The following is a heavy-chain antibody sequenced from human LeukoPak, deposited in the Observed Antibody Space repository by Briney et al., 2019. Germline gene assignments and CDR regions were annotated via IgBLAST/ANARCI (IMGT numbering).Heavy chain of an antibody. J-gene: IGHJ4*02. V-gene: IGHV4-34*01. Sequence: SETLSLTCAVYGGSFSGYYWSWIRQPPGKGLEWIGEINHSGSTNYNPSLKSRVTISVDTSKNQFSLKLSSVTAADTAVYYCAVPSGWDAWHYWGQGTLVTVSS. CDR3: AVPSGWDAWHY. CDR2: INHSGST. CDR1: GGSFSGYY. D-gene: IGHD6-19*01.